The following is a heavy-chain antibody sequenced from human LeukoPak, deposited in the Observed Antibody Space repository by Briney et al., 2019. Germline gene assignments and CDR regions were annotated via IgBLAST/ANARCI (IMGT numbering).Heavy chain of an antibody. J-gene: IGHJ4*01. CDR1: GYTFSNYG. CDR3: ARDNDKVVDH. Sequence: ASVKVSCKTSGYTFSNYGISWVRQAPRQGLEWMGWIAAYNGNRLYAQRFQGRITLTTDTSTSTSYMELRSLEYDDTAIYYCARDNDKVVDHWGQGTLVTVPS. V-gene: IGHV1-18*01. D-gene: IGHD1-1*01. CDR2: IAAYNGNR.